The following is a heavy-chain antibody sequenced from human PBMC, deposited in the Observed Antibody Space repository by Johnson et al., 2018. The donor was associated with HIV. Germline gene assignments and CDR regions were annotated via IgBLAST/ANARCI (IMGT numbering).Heavy chain of an antibody. J-gene: IGHJ3*01. CDR2: ISYDGSNK. Sequence: VQLVESGGGVVQPGRSLRLSCAASGFTFSSYAMHWVRQAPGKGLEWVAVISYDGSNKYYVDFVKGRFTISRANSKNTLYLQMNSPRAEDTAVYYCASSSVVADAFDLWGQGTMVTVSS. V-gene: IGHV3-30*04. CDR3: ASSSVVADAFDL. D-gene: IGHD2-15*01. CDR1: GFTFSSYA.